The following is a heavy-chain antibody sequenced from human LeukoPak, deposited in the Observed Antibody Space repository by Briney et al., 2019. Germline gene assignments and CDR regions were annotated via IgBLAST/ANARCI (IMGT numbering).Heavy chain of an antibody. CDR2: IGTAGDT. J-gene: IGHJ4*02. CDR3: ARDLWFGELPDR. CDR1: GFTFSSYD. V-gene: IGHV3-13*01. Sequence: GGSLRLSCAASGFTFSSYDMHWVRQATGKGLEWVSAIGTAGDTYYPGSVKGRFTISRENAKNSLYLQMNSLRAGDTAVYYCARDLWFGELPDRGGQGTLVTVSS. D-gene: IGHD3-10*01.